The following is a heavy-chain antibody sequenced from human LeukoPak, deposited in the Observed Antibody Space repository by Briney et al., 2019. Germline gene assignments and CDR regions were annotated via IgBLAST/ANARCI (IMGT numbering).Heavy chain of an antibody. D-gene: IGHD3-9*01. CDR1: GGSISSYY. CDR3: ARESPYYDILTGYSLNFFDY. Sequence: SETLSHTCTVSGGSISSYYWSWIRQPPGKGLEWIGYIYYSGSTNYNPSLKSRVTISVDTSKNQFSLKLSSVTAADTAVYYCARESPYYDILTGYSLNFFDYWGQGTLVTVSS. CDR2: IYYSGST. V-gene: IGHV4-59*01. J-gene: IGHJ4*02.